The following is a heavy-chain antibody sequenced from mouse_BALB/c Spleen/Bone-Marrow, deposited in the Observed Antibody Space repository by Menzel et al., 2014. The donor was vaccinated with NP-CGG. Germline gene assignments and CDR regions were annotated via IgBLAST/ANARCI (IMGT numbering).Heavy chain of an antibody. CDR2: ISPYIGGT. D-gene: IGHD2-14*01. CDR3: ARGRRYDGPYFDY. Sequence: VQLQQSGPELVKPGASVKISCKASGYTFTDFNMHWVKQSHGKSLEWIGSISPYIGGTGYNQKFKSKATLTVDSSSSTAYMELRSLTSEDSAVYYCARGRRYDGPYFDYWGQGTTLTVSS. J-gene: IGHJ2*01. CDR1: GYTFTDFN. V-gene: IGHV1S29*02.